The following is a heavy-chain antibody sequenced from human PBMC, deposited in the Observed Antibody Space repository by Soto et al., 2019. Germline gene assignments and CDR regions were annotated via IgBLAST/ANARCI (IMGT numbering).Heavy chain of an antibody. CDR1: GYTFTSYG. Sequence: ASVKVSCKASGYTFTSYGISWVRQAPGQGLEWMGWISAYNGNTNYAQKLQGRVTMTTDTSTSTAYMELRSLRSDDTAVYYCGRDRDSGSYDHYGMDVWGQGTTVTVSS. J-gene: IGHJ6*02. D-gene: IGHD1-26*01. CDR2: ISAYNGNT. V-gene: IGHV1-18*01. CDR3: GRDRDSGSYDHYGMDV.